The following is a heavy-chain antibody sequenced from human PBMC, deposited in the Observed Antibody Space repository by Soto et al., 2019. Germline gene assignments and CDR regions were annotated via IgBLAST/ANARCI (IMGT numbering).Heavy chain of an antibody. J-gene: IGHJ4*02. CDR1: GFTFSSYA. CDR2: ISYDGSNK. Sequence: GSLRLSCAASGFTFSSYAMHWVRQAPGKGLEWVAVISYDGSNKYYADSVKGRFTISRDNSKNTLYLQMNSLRAEDTAVYYCAREATVVTLDYWGQGTLVTVSS. D-gene: IGHD4-17*01. V-gene: IGHV3-30-3*01. CDR3: AREATVVTLDY.